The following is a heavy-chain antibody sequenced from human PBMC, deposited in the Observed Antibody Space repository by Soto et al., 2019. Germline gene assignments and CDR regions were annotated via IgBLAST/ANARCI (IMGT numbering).Heavy chain of an antibody. J-gene: IGHJ5*02. Sequence: GGSLRLSCAASGFIVSGSVMHWVRQAFGKGLEWVGRIRNTANNYATAYAASVRGRFTITRDDSKNTAYLQMNSLKTEDTAVYYCTTTWSSGYPWGQGTLVTVSS. D-gene: IGHD3-22*01. CDR3: TTTWSSGYP. CDR2: IRNTANNYAT. CDR1: GFIVSGSV. V-gene: IGHV3-73*01.